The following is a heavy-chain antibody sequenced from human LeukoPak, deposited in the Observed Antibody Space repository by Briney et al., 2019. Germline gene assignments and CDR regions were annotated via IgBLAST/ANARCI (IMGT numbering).Heavy chain of an antibody. J-gene: IGHJ6*02. CDR2: INPNSGGT. CDR1: GYTFTGYY. CDR3: ARDREDFWSGSNFYYYGMDV. Sequence: ASVKVSCKASGYTFTGYYMHWVRQAPGQGLEWVGWINPNSGGTNYAQKFQGRVTMTRDTSISTAYMELSRLRSDDTAVYYCARDREDFWSGSNFYYYGMDVWGQGTTVTVSS. D-gene: IGHD3-3*01. V-gene: IGHV1-2*02.